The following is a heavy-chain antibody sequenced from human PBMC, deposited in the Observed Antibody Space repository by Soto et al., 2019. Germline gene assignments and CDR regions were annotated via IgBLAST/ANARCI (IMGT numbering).Heavy chain of an antibody. D-gene: IGHD6-13*01. Sequence: QVQLQESGPGLVKPSETLSLTCTVSGGSVSSGSYYWSWIRQPPGKGLEWIGYIYYSGSTNYNPSLTSRVTISVDTSKNQFSLKLSSVTAADTAVYYCARGDHSSSWYLDYWGQGTLVTVSS. V-gene: IGHV4-61*01. CDR1: GGSVSSGSYY. J-gene: IGHJ4*02. CDR2: IYYSGST. CDR3: ARGDHSSSWYLDY.